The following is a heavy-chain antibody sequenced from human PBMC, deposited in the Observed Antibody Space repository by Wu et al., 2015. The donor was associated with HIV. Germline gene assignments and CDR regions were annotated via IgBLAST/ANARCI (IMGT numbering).Heavy chain of an antibody. V-gene: IGHV1-18*01. J-gene: IGHJ3*02. CDR1: GYTFSTYG. CDR3: ARGRQLELIGDAFDI. D-gene: IGHD6-6*01. CDR2: ISAYNTDT. Sequence: QVQLVQSGAEVKKPGASVKVSCKASGYTFSTYGISWVRQAPGQGLEWMGWISAYNTDTNYAQKFQGRVTMTTDTSTSTAYMEMRSLRSDDTAVYYCARGRQLELIGDAFDIWGQGTNGHRLF.